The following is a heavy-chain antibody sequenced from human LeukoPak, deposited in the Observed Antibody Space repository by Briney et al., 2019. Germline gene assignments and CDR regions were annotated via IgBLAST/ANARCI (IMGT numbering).Heavy chain of an antibody. J-gene: IGHJ6*04. V-gene: IGHV5-51*01. CDR2: IYPGDSDT. CDR3: ARASYYYDSSGSGVDV. CDR1: GYSFTSYW. Sequence: GESLKISCKGSGYSFTSYWIGWVRQMPGKGLEWMGIIYPGDSDTRYSPSFQGQVTISADKSISTAYLQWSSLQASDTAMYYCARASYYYDSSGSGVDVWGKGTTVTVSS. D-gene: IGHD3-22*01.